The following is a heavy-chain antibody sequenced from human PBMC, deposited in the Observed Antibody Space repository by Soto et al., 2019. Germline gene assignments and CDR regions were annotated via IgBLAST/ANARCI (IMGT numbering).Heavy chain of an antibody. V-gene: IGHV3-33*01. J-gene: IGHJ4*02. CDR3: AREAKRKDSSGYSGPKY. D-gene: IGHD3-22*01. CDR2: IWYDGSNK. Sequence: GGSLRLSCAASGFTFSSYGMHWVRQAPGKGLEWVAVIWYDGSNKYYADSVKGRFTISRDNSKNTLYLQMNSLRAEDTAVYYCAREAKRKDSSGYSGPKYWGQGTLVTVSS. CDR1: GFTFSSYG.